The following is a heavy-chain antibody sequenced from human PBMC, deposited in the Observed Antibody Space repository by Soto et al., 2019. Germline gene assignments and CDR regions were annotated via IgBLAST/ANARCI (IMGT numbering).Heavy chain of an antibody. Sequence: ASVKVSCKASGYTFTGYYVHWVRQAPGQGLEWMGWINPNSGDTYLAQRFQGRVTMNRDTSIGTAYMELRGLTSDDTAEYYCAKGGAIVAAGTRVYLYNAMDVWGQVTTVTVSS. J-gene: IGHJ6*02. CDR3: AKGGAIVAAGTRVYLYNAMDV. D-gene: IGHD1-26*01. CDR1: GYTFTGYY. CDR2: INPNSGDT. V-gene: IGHV1-2*02.